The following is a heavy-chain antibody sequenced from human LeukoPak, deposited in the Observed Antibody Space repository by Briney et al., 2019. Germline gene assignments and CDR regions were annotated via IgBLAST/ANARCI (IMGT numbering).Heavy chain of an antibody. CDR2: ISGDAGRT. Sequence: GGSLRLSCAASGFTFSSYGMNWVRQAPGKGLEWVSGISGDAGRTYYADSVKGRFTIYRDNSKNTLYLQMNSLRAEDTAVYYCAKLLMAMVRGVDIDCWGQGTLVTVSS. J-gene: IGHJ4*02. CDR1: GFTFSSYG. V-gene: IGHV3-23*01. CDR3: AKLLMAMVRGVDIDC. D-gene: IGHD3-10*01.